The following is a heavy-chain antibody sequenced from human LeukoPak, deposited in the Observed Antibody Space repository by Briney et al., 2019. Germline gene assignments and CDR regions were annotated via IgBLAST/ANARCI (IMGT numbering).Heavy chain of an antibody. D-gene: IGHD6-6*01. J-gene: IGHJ4*02. V-gene: IGHV4-38-2*02. CDR3: ARQEYSSSSDNFDY. CDR2: INHSGST. CDR1: GYSISSGYY. Sequence: SETLSLTCTVSGYSISSGYYWGWIRQPPGKGLEWIEEINHSGSTNYNPSLKSRVTISVDTSKNQFSLKLSSVTAADTAVYYCARQEYSSSSDNFDYWGQGTLVTVSS.